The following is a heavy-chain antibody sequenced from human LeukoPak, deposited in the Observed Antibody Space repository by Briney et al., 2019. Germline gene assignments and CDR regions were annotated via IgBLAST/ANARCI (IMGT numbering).Heavy chain of an antibody. Sequence: ASVKVSCKAPGYTFTSYDINWVLQATGQGLEWMGWMNPNSGNTGYAQKFQGRVTITRNISISTAYMELSSLRSEDTAVYYCARDDHGKTYNWFDPWGQGTLVTVSS. CDR1: GYTFTSYD. V-gene: IGHV1-8*03. CDR2: MNPNSGNT. J-gene: IGHJ5*02. CDR3: ARDDHGKTYNWFDP. D-gene: IGHD3-16*01.